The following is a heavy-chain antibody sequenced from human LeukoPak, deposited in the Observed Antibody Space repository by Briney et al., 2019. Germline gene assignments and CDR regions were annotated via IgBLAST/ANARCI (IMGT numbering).Heavy chain of an antibody. D-gene: IGHD6-19*01. CDR2: ISGYNGNT. J-gene: IGHJ4*02. CDR3: ARADIRAIASSGWYGFDY. CDR1: GYTFTSYG. Sequence: ASVKASCRASGYTFTSYGISWVRQAPGQGLEWMGWISGYNGNTNSAQKFQGRVTMTTDTSTSTAYMELRSLRSDDMAVYYCARADIRAIASSGWYGFDYWGQGTLVTVSS. V-gene: IGHV1-18*03.